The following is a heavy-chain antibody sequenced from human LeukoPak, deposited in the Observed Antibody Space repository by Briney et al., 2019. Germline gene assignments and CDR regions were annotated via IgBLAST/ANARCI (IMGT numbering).Heavy chain of an antibody. CDR1: GFTFSSYA. CDR3: AKDGHGTLDY. J-gene: IGHJ4*02. V-gene: IGHV3-30-3*01. Sequence: PGGSLRLSCAASGFTFSSYAMHWVRQAPGKGLEWVAVISYDGSNKYYADSVKGRSSISRDDSKNTLYLQMNSLRGEDTAVYYCAKDGHGTLDYWGQGTLVTVSS. CDR2: ISYDGSNK.